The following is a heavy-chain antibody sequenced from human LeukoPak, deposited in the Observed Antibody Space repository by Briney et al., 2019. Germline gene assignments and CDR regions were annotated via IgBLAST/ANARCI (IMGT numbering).Heavy chain of an antibody. J-gene: IGHJ4*02. CDR3: ARDVKYYDSSGYPFDY. Sequence: SVKVSCKASGGTFSSYAISWVRQAPGQGLEWMGRIIPILDIANYAQKFQGRVTITADKSTSTDYMELSSLRSEDTAVYYCARDVKYYDSSGYPFDYWGQGTLVTVSS. D-gene: IGHD3-22*01. CDR1: GGTFSSYA. V-gene: IGHV1-69*04. CDR2: IIPILDIA.